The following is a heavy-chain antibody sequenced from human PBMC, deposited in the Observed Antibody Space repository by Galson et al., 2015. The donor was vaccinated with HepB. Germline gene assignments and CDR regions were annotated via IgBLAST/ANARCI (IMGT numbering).Heavy chain of an antibody. J-gene: IGHJ5*02. CDR3: ARGIVVVAATHFNWFDP. CDR2: INHSGST. D-gene: IGHD2-15*01. V-gene: IGHV4-34*01. CDR1: GGSFSGYY. Sequence: TLSLTCAVYGGSFSGYYWSWIRQPPGKGLEWIGEINHSGSTNYNPSLKSRVTISVDTSKNQFSLKLSSVTAADTAVYYCARGIVVVAATHFNWFDPWGQGTLVTVSS.